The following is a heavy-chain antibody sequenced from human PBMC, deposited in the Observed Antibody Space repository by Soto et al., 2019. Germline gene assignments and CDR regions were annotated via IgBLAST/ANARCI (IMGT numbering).Heavy chain of an antibody. J-gene: IGHJ4*02. CDR2: INHSGST. CDR3: ARSGVRGVIGY. D-gene: IGHD3-10*01. V-gene: IGHV4-34*01. CDR1: GGSFSGYY. Sequence: SETLSLTCAVYGGSFSGYYWSWIRQPPGKGLEWIGEINHSGSTNYNPSLKSRVTISVDTSKNQFSLKLSSVTAADTAVYYCARSGVRGVIGYWGQGTLVTVSS.